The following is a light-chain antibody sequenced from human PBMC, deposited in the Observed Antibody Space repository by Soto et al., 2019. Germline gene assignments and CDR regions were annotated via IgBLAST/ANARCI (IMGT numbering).Light chain of an antibody. Sequence: DLQMTQSPSSPSASVGDTVTITCRASQGISNYLAWYQQKPGQVPNLLIYAASTLQSGVPSRFSGSGSGTDFTLTISSLRPEDVATYYCQKYNNAPRTFGQGTKVEI. CDR1: QGISNY. CDR2: AAS. CDR3: QKYNNAPRT. J-gene: IGKJ1*01. V-gene: IGKV1-27*01.